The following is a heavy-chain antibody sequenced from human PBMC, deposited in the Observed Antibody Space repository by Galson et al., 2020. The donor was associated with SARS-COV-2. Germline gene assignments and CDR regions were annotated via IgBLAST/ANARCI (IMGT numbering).Heavy chain of an antibody. D-gene: IGHD3-22*01. CDR3: ARVTKYYYDSSGYSLPWYFDL. CDR1: GGSISSYY. Sequence: SETLSLTCTVSGGSISSYYWSWIRQPPGKGLEWIGYIYYSGSTNYNPSLKSRVTISVDTSKNQFSLKLSSVTAADTAVYYCARVTKYYYDSSGYSLPWYFDLWGRGTLVTVSS. CDR2: IYYSGST. V-gene: IGHV4-59*01. J-gene: IGHJ2*01.